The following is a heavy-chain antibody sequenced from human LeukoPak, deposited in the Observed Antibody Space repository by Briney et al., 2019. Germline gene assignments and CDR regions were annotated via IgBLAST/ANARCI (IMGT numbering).Heavy chain of an antibody. CDR3: ARCLNGDVHSYYYYYMDV. J-gene: IGHJ6*03. V-gene: IGHV1-18*01. D-gene: IGHD4-17*01. Sequence: ASVKVSCTASGYTFTSYGISWVRQAPGQGLEWMGWISAYNGNTNYAQKLQGRVTMTTDTSTSTAYMELRSLRSDDTAVYYCARCLNGDVHSYYYYYMDVWGKGTTVTVSS. CDR2: ISAYNGNT. CDR1: GYTFTSYG.